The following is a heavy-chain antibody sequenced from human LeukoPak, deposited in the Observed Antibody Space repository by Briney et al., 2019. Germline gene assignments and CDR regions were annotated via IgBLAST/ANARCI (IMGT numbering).Heavy chain of an antibody. Sequence: GGSLRLSCAASGFTFSNAWMSWVRQAPGKGLEWVGRIKSKTDGGTTDYAAPVKGRFTISRDDSKNTLYLQMNSLKTEDTAVYYCTTAPGSYQIYYYYYYMDVWGKGTTVTVSS. CDR3: TTAPGSYQIYYYYYYMDV. CDR2: IKSKTDGGTT. V-gene: IGHV3-15*01. D-gene: IGHD1-26*01. J-gene: IGHJ6*03. CDR1: GFTFSNAW.